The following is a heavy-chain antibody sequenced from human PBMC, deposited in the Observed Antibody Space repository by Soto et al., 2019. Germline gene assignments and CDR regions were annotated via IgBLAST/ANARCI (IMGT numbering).Heavy chain of an antibody. CDR2: ISYDGSNK. J-gene: IGHJ5*02. V-gene: IGHV3-30*18. CDR3: AKDRIAAAPWASNWFDP. D-gene: IGHD6-13*01. Sequence: LRLSCAASGFTFSSYGMHWVRQAPGKGLEWVAVISYDGSNKYYADSVKGRFTISRDNSKNTLYLQMNSLRAEDTAVYYCAKDRIAAAPWASNWFDPWGQGTLVTV. CDR1: GFTFSSYG.